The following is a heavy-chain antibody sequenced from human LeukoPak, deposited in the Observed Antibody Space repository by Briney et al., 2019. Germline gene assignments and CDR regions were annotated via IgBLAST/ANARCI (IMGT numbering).Heavy chain of an antibody. CDR1: GFTFSSYA. D-gene: IGHD4-17*01. CDR2: ISYDGSNK. Sequence: GGSLRLSCAASGFTFSSYAMHWVRQAPGKGLEWVAVISYDGSNKYYADSVKGRFTISRDNSKNTLYLQMNSLRAEDTAVYHCARDLDGDYPIYWGQGTLVTVSS. V-gene: IGHV3-30*04. J-gene: IGHJ4*02. CDR3: ARDLDGDYPIY.